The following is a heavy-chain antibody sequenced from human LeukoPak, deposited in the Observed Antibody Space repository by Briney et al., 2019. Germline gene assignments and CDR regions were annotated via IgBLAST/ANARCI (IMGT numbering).Heavy chain of an antibody. CDR2: ISGSGGST. V-gene: IGHV3-23*01. D-gene: IGHD1-20*01. Sequence: GGSLRLSCAASGFTFSSYAMSWVRQAPGKGLEWVSAISGSGGSTYYADSVKGRFTISRDNSKNTLYLQMNSLRAEDTAVYCCAKVYNWNPEEGYFDYWGQGTLVTVSS. CDR1: GFTFSSYA. CDR3: AKVYNWNPEEGYFDY. J-gene: IGHJ4*02.